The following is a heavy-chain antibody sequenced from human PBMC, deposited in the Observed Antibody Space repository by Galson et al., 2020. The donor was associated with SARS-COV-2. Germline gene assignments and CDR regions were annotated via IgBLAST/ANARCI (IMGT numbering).Heavy chain of an antibody. J-gene: IGHJ6*02. Sequence: SETLSLTCTVSGGSINDYYWSWIRRPAGKGLEWIGRIYTSGSTNYNPSLKSRVTMSVDTSKKQFSLRLTSVTAADTAVYYCARDGGQHVLFDYFYYGMDVWGQGTTVTVSS. CDR1: GGSINDYY. V-gene: IGHV4-4*07. D-gene: IGHD2-21*01. CDR2: IYTSGST. CDR3: ARDGGQHVLFDYFYYGMDV.